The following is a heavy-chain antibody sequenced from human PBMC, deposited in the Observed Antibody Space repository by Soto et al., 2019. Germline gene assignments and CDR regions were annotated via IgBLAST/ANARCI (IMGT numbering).Heavy chain of an antibody. CDR3: ARWGLDNRIYYCFAKGD. V-gene: IGHV4-59*01. J-gene: IGHJ6*02. CDR1: GGSISSYY. D-gene: IGHD7-27*01. Sequence: SETLSLTCTVSGGSISSYYWSWIRQPPGEGLEGIGYSYYSGNTNFNPFLKSRVTISVDTSKNQFFLKVSSVTAADTAVFYCARWGLDNRIYYCFAKGDWSRGTRVTVS. CDR2: SYYSGNT.